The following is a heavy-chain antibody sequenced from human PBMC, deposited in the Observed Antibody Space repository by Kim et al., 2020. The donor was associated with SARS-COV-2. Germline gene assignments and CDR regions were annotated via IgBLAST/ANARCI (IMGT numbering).Heavy chain of an antibody. J-gene: IGHJ5*02. CDR3: TSGYCSGGTCYPQFDP. Sequence: RGSLRLSCAASGFTFSGSAIHWVRQASGKGLEWIGRIKSKSNTYATAYAASVKGRFTMSRDDLKNTAYLQMKSLKTEDTAVYYCTSGYCSGGTCYPQFDPWGQGTLVTVSS. D-gene: IGHD2-15*01. CDR2: IKSKSNTYAT. CDR1: GFTFSGSA. V-gene: IGHV3-73*01.